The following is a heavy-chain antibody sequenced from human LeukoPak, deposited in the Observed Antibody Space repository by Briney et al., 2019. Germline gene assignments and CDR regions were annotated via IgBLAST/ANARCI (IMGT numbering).Heavy chain of an antibody. V-gene: IGHV4-61*05. J-gene: IGHJ5*02. CDR1: GGSISSSSYY. Sequence: SETLSLTCIVPGGSISSSSYYWSWIRQPPGKGLEWIGYIYTSGSTNYNPSLKSRVTISVDTSKNQFSLKLSSVTAADTAVYYCARLHCSSTSCLFDPWGQGTLVTVSS. CDR3: ARLHCSSTSCLFDP. CDR2: IYTSGST. D-gene: IGHD2-2*01.